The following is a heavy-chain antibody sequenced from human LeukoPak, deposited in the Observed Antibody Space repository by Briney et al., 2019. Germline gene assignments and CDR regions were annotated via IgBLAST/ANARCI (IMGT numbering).Heavy chain of an antibody. Sequence: SETLSLTCTVSGGSITSSSYYWGWIRQPPGKGLEWIGNIYYSGSTYYNPSLKSRVTISVDTSKNQFSLKVSSVTAADTAVYYCASGGPYSGYIYWGQGTLVTVSS. J-gene: IGHJ4*02. D-gene: IGHD5-12*01. V-gene: IGHV4-39*07. CDR1: GGSITSSSYY. CDR3: ASGGPYSGYIY. CDR2: IYYSGST.